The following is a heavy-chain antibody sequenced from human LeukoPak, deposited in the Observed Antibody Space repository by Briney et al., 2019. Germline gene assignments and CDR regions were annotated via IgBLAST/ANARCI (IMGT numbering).Heavy chain of an antibody. V-gene: IGHV1-69*13. D-gene: IGHD5-18*01. Sequence: SVKVSCKASGGTFSSNAISWVRQAPGQGLEWMGGIIPIFGTANYAQKFQGRVTITADESTSTAYMELSSLRSEDTAVYYCARNVDTAMVTWEDWGQGTLVTVSS. CDR3: ARNVDTAMVTWED. CDR1: GGTFSSNA. J-gene: IGHJ4*02. CDR2: IIPIFGTA.